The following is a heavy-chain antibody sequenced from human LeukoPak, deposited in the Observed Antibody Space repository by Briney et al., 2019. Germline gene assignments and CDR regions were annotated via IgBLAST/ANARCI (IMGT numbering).Heavy chain of an antibody. CDR1: GFTFGSYG. J-gene: IGHJ4*02. CDR2: LSAGGETA. CDR3: AFSPLGNNYGNAY. V-gene: IGHV3-23*01. D-gene: IGHD1/OR15-1a*01. Sequence: GGSLRLSCAASGFTFGSYGMNWVRQAPGKGLEWVSTLSAGGETAYYADSVKGRFTIYRDNPQNTPYLQMNSLRGDDTALYYCAFSPLGNNYGNAYWGQGTLVTVSS.